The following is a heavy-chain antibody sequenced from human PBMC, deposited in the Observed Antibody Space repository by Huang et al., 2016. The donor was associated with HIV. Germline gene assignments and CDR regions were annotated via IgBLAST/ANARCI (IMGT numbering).Heavy chain of an antibody. D-gene: IGHD3-22*01. CDR2: VIPIFGTA. CDR3: ARARGYYDSSVSYYFDY. CDR1: GGTFSSYA. Sequence: QVQLVQSGAEVKKPGSSVKVSCKASGGTFSSYAISWVRRAPGQGLEWMGGVIPIFGTANDAQKFQGRVTITADESTSTAYMELSSLRSEDTAVYYCARARGYYDSSVSYYFDYWGQGTLVTVSS. V-gene: IGHV1-69*13. J-gene: IGHJ4*02.